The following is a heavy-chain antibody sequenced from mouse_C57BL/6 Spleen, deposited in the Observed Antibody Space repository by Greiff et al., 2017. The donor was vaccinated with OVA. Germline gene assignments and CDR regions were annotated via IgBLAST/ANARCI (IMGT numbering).Heavy chain of an antibody. CDR1: GYTFPGYW. CDR2: ILPGSGST. J-gene: IGHJ2*01. CDR3: AKALITTVVATDFDY. D-gene: IGHD1-1*01. V-gene: IGHV1-9*01. Sequence: QVQLQQSGAELMKPGASVKLSCKATGYTFPGYWIEWVKQRPGHGLEWIGEILPGSGSTNYNEKFKGKATFTADTSSNTAYMQLSSLTTEDSAIYYCAKALITTVVATDFDYWGQGTTLTVSS.